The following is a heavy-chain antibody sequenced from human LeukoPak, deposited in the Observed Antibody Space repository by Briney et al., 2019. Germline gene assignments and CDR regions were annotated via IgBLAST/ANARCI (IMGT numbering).Heavy chain of an antibody. CDR1: GGSISSGDYY. D-gene: IGHD3-10*01. Sequence: PSETLSLTCTVSGGSISSGDYYWSWIRQPPGKGLEWIGYIYYSGSTYYNPSLKSRVTISVDTSKNQFSLKLSSVTAADTAVHYCARHYGSGSYFGYWGQGTLVTVSS. CDR3: ARHYGSGSYFGY. V-gene: IGHV4-30-4*01. CDR2: IYYSGST. J-gene: IGHJ4*02.